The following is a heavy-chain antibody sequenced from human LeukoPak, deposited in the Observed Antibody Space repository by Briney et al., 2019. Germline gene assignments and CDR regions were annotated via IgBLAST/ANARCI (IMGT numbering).Heavy chain of an antibody. J-gene: IGHJ4*02. CDR1: GFTFSSYS. D-gene: IGHD3-3*01. V-gene: IGHV3-21*01. CDR2: ISSSSSYI. Sequence: GGSLRLSCAASGFTFSSYSMNWVRQAPGKGLEWVSSISSSSSYIYYADSVKGRFTISRDNAKNSMYLQMNSLRAEDTAVYYCARDLIDFWSGYCYYFDYWGQGTLVTVSS. CDR3: ARDLIDFWSGYCYYFDY.